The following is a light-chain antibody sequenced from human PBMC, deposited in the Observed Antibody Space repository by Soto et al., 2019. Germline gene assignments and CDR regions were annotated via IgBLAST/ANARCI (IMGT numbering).Light chain of an antibody. J-gene: IGLJ2*01. CDR2: EVT. CDR3: TSFAGNFNVV. Sequence: QSALTQPPSASGSPGQSVTISCTGTSSDIGGYNYVSWYQQPPGKAPKLMIYEVTKRPSGVPDRFSGSKSGNTASLTVSGLQAEYEADYYCTSFAGNFNVVFGGGTKLTVL. V-gene: IGLV2-8*01. CDR1: SSDIGGYNY.